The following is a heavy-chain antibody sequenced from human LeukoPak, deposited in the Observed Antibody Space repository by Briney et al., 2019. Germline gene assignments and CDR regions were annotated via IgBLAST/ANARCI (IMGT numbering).Heavy chain of an antibody. D-gene: IGHD3-10*01. CDR3: ARNYYGSGSYYNVEGWFDP. J-gene: IGHJ5*02. Sequence: ASVKVSCKASGYTFTKYAISWVRQAPGQGLEWMGWISTYNGNINYAQKFQGRVTLTTDTSTSTAYMELRSLRSDDTAMYYCARNYYGSGSYYNVEGWFDPWGQGTLVTVSS. CDR2: ISTYNGNI. V-gene: IGHV1-18*01. CDR1: GYTFTKYA.